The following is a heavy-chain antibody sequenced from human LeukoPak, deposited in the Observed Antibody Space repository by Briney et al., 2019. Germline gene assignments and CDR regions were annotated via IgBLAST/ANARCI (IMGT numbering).Heavy chain of an antibody. CDR2: IHYSGSA. CDR3: ASLSYYDFWSGSYAY. J-gene: IGHJ4*02. V-gene: IGHV4-59*12. Sequence: PSETLSLTCTVSNGPINTYQWSWIRQPPGKGLEWIGNIHYSGSANYNPSLKSRVIISVDTSKNQFSLKLSSVTAADTAVYYCASLSYYDFWSGSYAYWGQGTLVTVSS. CDR1: NGPINTYQ. D-gene: IGHD3-3*01.